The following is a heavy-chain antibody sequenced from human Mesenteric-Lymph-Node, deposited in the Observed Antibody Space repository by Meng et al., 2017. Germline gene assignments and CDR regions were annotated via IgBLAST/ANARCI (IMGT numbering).Heavy chain of an antibody. CDR3: AREAYCGGDCSPHLDY. CDR2: INQDGSEK. V-gene: IGHV3-7*01. Sequence: GESLKISCAASGVSEATFRSYWMTWVRQAPGKGLEWVANINQDGSEKYYVDSVKGRFTISRDNAKDSLYLQMNSLRAEDTAVYYCAREAYCGGDCSPHLDYWGQGTLVTVSS. CDR1: GVSEATFRSYW. J-gene: IGHJ4*02. D-gene: IGHD2-21*02.